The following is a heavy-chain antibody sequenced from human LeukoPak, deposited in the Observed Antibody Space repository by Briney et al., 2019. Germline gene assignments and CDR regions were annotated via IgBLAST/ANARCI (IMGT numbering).Heavy chain of an antibody. CDR3: AKGAFRDQVQGYYYMDV. V-gene: IGHV3-7*01. J-gene: IGHJ6*03. CDR1: GFTFSSYW. Sequence: PGGSLRLSCVASGFTFSSYWMSWVRQAPGKGLEWVANIKQDGSEKYYVDSVKGRFIISRDNAKNSLYLQMNSLRAEDTAVYYCAKGAFRDQVQGYYYMDVWGKGTTVTVSS. CDR2: IKQDGSEK. D-gene: IGHD3-10*01.